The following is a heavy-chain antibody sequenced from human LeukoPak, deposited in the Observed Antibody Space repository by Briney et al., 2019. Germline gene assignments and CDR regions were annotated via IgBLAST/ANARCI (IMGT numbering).Heavy chain of an antibody. Sequence: GGSLRLSCAASGFTFSSYAMSWVRQAPGKGLEWVSAISGSGGSTYYADSVKGRFTISRDNSKNTLYLRMNSLRAEDTAVYYCAKSIERGYSGYDLGGFLDYWGQGTLVTVSS. CDR3: AKSIERGYSGYDLGGFLDY. CDR1: GFTFSSYA. V-gene: IGHV3-23*01. J-gene: IGHJ4*02. CDR2: ISGSGGST. D-gene: IGHD5-12*01.